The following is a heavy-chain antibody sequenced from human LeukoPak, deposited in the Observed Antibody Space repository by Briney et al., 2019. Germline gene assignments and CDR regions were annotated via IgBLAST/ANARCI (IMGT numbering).Heavy chain of an antibody. V-gene: IGHV3-7*04. Sequence: GGSLRLSCAVSGFSISNYGMSWVRHIPGKGLEWVANINQDGSEKYYVDSVKGRFTISRDNAKNSLYLQMNSLRAEDTAVYYCAREGYSSCPREDWGQGTLVTVSS. CDR2: INQDGSEK. J-gene: IGHJ4*02. D-gene: IGHD6-19*01. CDR1: GFSISNYG. CDR3: AREGYSSCPRED.